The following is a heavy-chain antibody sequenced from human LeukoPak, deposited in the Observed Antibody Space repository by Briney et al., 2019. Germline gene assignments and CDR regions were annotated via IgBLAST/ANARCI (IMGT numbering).Heavy chain of an antibody. J-gene: IGHJ4*02. CDR3: ARVDGWYDFDY. D-gene: IGHD6-19*01. Sequence: GGSLRLSCAASGFNFRSYSMNWGRQAPGKGLEWVSSISSVSGALYYADSVKGRFTISRDNAKNSLYLQMTSLRAEDTAIYYCARVDGWYDFDYWGQGTPVTVSS. CDR2: ISSVSGAL. V-gene: IGHV3-21*01. CDR1: GFNFRSYS.